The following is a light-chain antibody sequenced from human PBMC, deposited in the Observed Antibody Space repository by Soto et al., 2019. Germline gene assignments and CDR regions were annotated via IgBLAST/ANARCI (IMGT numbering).Light chain of an antibody. CDR2: KAS. V-gene: IGKV1-5*03. CDR3: QQYNAYRT. J-gene: IGKJ1*01. CDR1: QSINSW. Sequence: DIQMTQSPSSLSASVGDRVTITCRASQSINSWLAWYQQKPGKAPKLLIYKASNLESGAPSRFSGSGSGTEFTLTISSLQPDDFATYYCQQYNAYRTFGQGTKVDIK.